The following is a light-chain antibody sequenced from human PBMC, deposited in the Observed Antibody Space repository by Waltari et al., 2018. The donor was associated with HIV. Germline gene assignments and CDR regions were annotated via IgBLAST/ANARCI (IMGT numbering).Light chain of an antibody. J-gene: IGLJ1*01. CDR1: RSDVGAYNL. CDR2: QDT. CDR3: CSYAGRNTYV. Sequence: QSVLTQPASVSGSPGQSITISCTGTRSDVGAYNLVSWYQQNPEKAPQVIIFQDTKRPSGISDRFSASKSGKTASLRISGHRLEDQGTYYCCSYAGRNTYVFGSGTEVSVL. V-gene: IGLV2-23*01.